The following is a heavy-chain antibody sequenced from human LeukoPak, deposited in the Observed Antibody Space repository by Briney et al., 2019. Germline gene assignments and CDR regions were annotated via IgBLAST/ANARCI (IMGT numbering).Heavy chain of an antibody. CDR1: GDSVSSNSAA. CDR3: ARENTGSYREFDY. J-gene: IGHJ4*02. D-gene: IGHD1-26*01. CDR2: TWYMSKWKT. Sequence: SQTLSLTCAISGDSVSSNSAAWNWIRQSPSRGLEWLGRTWYMSKWKTEYAVSVESRIAINPDTSKNQFSLKLSSVTAADTAVFYCARENTGSYREFDYWGQGTLVTVSS. V-gene: IGHV6-1*01.